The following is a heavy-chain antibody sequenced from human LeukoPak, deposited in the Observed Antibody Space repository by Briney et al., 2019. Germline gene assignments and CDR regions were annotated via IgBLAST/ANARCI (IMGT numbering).Heavy chain of an antibody. J-gene: IGHJ4*02. D-gene: IGHD1-7*01. Sequence: GGSLRLSCAASGFTFSSYEMNWVRQAPGKGLEWVSYISSSGSTIYYAGSVKGRFTISRDNAKNSLYLQMNSLRAEDTAVYYCARSLELNYFDYWGQGTLVTVSS. CDR3: ARSLELNYFDY. V-gene: IGHV3-48*03. CDR2: ISSSGSTI. CDR1: GFTFSSYE.